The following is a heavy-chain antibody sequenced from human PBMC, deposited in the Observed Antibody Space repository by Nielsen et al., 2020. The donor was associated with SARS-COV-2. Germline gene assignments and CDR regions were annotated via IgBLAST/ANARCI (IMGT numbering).Heavy chain of an antibody. D-gene: IGHD2-2*02. CDR1: GFTFRSYG. CDR2: ISSSSSTI. J-gene: IGHJ3*02. Sequence: GESLKISCAASGFTFRSYGMNWVRQAPGKGLEWVSYISSSSSTIYSADSVKGRFNISRDNAKNSLYLQMNSLRVEDTAVYYCARDLGYCYSTSCYTLAFDIWGQGTMVSVSS. CDR3: ARDLGYCYSTSCYTLAFDI. V-gene: IGHV3-48*01.